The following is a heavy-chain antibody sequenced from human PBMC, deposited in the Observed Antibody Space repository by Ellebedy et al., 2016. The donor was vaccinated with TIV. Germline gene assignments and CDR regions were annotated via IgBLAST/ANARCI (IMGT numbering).Heavy chain of an antibody. CDR1: GYSISSSNW. CDR2: IYYSGST. CDR3: ARSNGYFGVVIIPVNWFDP. Sequence: LRLSXAVSGYSISSSNWWGWIRPPPGKGLEWIGYIYYSGSTYYNPSLKSRVTMSVDTSKNQFSLKLSSVTAVDTAVYYCARSNGYFGVVIIPVNWFDPWGQGTLVTVSS. D-gene: IGHD3-3*01. V-gene: IGHV4-28*01. J-gene: IGHJ5*02.